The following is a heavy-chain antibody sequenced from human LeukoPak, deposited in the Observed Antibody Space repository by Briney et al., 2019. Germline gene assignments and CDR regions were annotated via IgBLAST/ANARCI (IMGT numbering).Heavy chain of an antibody. J-gene: IGHJ4*02. CDR2: IYYSGST. V-gene: IGHV4-59*01. CDR3: ARDASSGMYYFDY. D-gene: IGHD6-19*01. CDR1: GGSNSSYY. Sequence: SETLSLTCTVSGGSNSSYYWSWIRQPPGKGLEWIGYIYYSGSTDYNPSLKSRVTISVDTSKNQFSLKLSSVTAADTAVYYCARDASSGMYYFDYWGQGTLVTVSS.